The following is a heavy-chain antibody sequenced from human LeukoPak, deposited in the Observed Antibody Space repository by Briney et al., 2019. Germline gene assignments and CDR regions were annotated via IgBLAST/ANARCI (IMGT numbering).Heavy chain of an antibody. V-gene: IGHV3-7*01. CDR2: IKQDGSEK. Sequence: PGGSLRLSCAASGFTFSSYWMSWVRQAPGKGLEWVANIKQDGSEKYYVDSVKGRFTISRDNAKNSLYLQMNSLRAEDTAVYYCARDDSSGWYPGYYYYYYMDVWGKGTTVTVSS. CDR1: GFTFSSYW. CDR3: ARDDSSGWYPGYYYYYYMDV. J-gene: IGHJ6*03. D-gene: IGHD6-19*01.